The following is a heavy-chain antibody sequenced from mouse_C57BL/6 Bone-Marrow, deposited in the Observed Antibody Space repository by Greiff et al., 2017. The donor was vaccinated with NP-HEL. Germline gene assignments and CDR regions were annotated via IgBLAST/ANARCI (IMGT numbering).Heavy chain of an antibody. Sequence: VQLQQSGAELVRPGTPVKMSCKASGYTFTNYWIGWAKQRPGHGLEWIGDIYPGGGYTNYNEKFKGKATLTADKSSSTAYMQFSSLTSEDSAIYYCARYGNYPYYAMDYWGQGTSVTVSS. CDR2: IYPGGGYT. V-gene: IGHV1-63*01. J-gene: IGHJ4*01. D-gene: IGHD2-1*01. CDR1: GYTFTNYW. CDR3: ARYGNYPYYAMDY.